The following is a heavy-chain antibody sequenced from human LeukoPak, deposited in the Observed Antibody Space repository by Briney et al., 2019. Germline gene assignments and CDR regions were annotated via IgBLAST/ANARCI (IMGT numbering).Heavy chain of an antibody. CDR2: IHYSGST. CDR1: GGSISSSSYY. Sequence: PSETLSLTCTVSGGSISSSSYYWGWIRQPPGKGLEWIGSIHYSGSTYYNPSLKSRVTISVDTSKNQFSLKLSSVTAADTAVYYCARHTIDYGDYVLGFDPWGQGTLVTVSS. D-gene: IGHD4-17*01. CDR3: ARHTIDYGDYVLGFDP. V-gene: IGHV4-39*01. J-gene: IGHJ5*02.